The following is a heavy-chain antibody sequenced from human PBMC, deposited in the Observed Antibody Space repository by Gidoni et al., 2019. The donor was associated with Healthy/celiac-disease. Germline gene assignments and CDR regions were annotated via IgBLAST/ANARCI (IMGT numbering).Heavy chain of an antibody. CDR1: GFTFSSYW. CDR3: ASSITMIVVVEI. J-gene: IGHJ3*02. V-gene: IGHV3-7*01. Sequence: EVQLVESGGGVVQPGGSLRLSCAASGFTFSSYWMSWVRQAPGKGLEWVANRKQDGSEKYYVDSVKGLFTISRDNAKNSLYLQMNSLRAEDTAVYYCASSITMIVVVEIWGQGTMVTVSS. CDR2: RKQDGSEK. D-gene: IGHD3-22*01.